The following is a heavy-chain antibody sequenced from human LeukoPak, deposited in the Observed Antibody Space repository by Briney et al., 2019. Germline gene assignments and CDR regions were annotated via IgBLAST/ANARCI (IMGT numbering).Heavy chain of an antibody. J-gene: IGHJ6*03. V-gene: IGHV1-2*06. CDR1: GYTFSGSY. CDR2: INPNSGDT. CDR3: ARDQVNIVVGVDYYYYYYMDV. D-gene: IGHD2-15*01. Sequence: ASVKVSCKASGYTFSGSYIHWVRQAPGQGLEWMGRINPNSGDTNYAQNFQGRVTMTRDTSISTAYMELSRLRSDDTAVYYCARDQVNIVVGVDYYYYYYMDVWGKGTTVTVSS.